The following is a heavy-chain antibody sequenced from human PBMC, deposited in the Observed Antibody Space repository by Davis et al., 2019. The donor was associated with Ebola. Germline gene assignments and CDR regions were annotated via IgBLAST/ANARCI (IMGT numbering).Heavy chain of an antibody. CDR2: INPSGGST. CDR3: ARGLAGSPYRNWYFDL. J-gene: IGHJ2*01. CDR1: GYTFTSYY. Sequence: ASVKVSCKASGYTFTSYYMHWVRQAPGQGLEWMGIINPSGGSTSYAQKFQGRVTITADKSTSTAYMELSSLRSEDTAVHYCARGLAGSPYRNWYFDLWGRGTLVTVSS. V-gene: IGHV1-46*01. D-gene: IGHD3-3*02.